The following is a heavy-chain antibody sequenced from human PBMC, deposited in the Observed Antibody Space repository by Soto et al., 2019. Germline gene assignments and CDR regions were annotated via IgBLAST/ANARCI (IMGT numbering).Heavy chain of an antibody. CDR1: GGSISSSNW. D-gene: IGHD3-22*01. V-gene: IGHV4-4*02. Sequence: SETLSLTCAVSGGSISSSNWWSWVRQPPGKGLEWIGEIYHSGSTNYNPSLKSRVTISVDKSKNQFSLKLSSVTAADTAVYYCARSIYYSDRSGYNLLFDYWGQGTLVTVSS. CDR3: ARSIYYSDRSGYNLLFDY. CDR2: IYHSGST. J-gene: IGHJ4*02.